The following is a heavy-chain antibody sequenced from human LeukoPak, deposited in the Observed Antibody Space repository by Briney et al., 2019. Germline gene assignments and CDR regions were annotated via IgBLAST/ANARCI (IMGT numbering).Heavy chain of an antibody. CDR3: AKDKTPLLWFGELFYPRQYFQH. CDR1: GFTFNYYA. V-gene: IGHV3-23*01. D-gene: IGHD3-10*01. CDR2: LSGSGDNS. J-gene: IGHJ1*01. Sequence: PGGSLRLSCAASGFTFNYYAMSWVRQAPGKGLEWVSDLSGSGDNSYYADSVKGRFTISRDNSKNSVYLQMNSLRAEDTAVYYCAKDKTPLLWFGELFYPRQYFQHWGQGTLVTVSS.